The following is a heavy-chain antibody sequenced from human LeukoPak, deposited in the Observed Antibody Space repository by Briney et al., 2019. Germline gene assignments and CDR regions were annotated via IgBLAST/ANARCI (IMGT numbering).Heavy chain of an antibody. CDR1: GYTFIDYA. V-gene: IGHV1-3*03. Sequence: ASVKVSCKASGYTFIDYAMHWVRQAPGQRLEWMGWINAGNGNTKYSQEFQDRVTITRDTSASTAYMELSSLRSEDMAVYYCARARYETRIWPKSRYDYYHYMDVWGKGTTVTVSS. CDR2: INAGNGNT. CDR3: ARARYETRIWPKSRYDYYHYMDV. D-gene: IGHD3-3*01. J-gene: IGHJ6*03.